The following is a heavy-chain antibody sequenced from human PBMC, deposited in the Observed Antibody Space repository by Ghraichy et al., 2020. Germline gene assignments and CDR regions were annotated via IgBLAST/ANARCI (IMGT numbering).Heavy chain of an antibody. J-gene: IGHJ6*02. D-gene: IGHD4-23*01. CDR2: LYTAGAK. V-gene: IGHV3-66*02. CDR1: GFNVKSNY. Sequence: GESLNISCVASGFNVKSNYMNWVRQAPGKGLEWVSVLYTAGAKYYADSVRGRFTSSKDNSKNTLYLQMNRLTADDTAVYYCARQPDYGGNTPYYYGFDVWGQGTTVTVSS. CDR3: ARQPDYGGNTPYYYGFDV.